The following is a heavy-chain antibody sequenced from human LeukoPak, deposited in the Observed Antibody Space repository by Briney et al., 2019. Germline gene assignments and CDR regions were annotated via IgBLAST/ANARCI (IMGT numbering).Heavy chain of an antibody. D-gene: IGHD4-17*01. V-gene: IGHV4-4*07. CDR3: ARVGGFYGAYNWFDP. CDR1: GGSISSYY. Sequence: SETLSLTCTVSGGSISSYYWSWIRQPAGKGLEWIGRFYISGSTNYNPSLKSRVTISVDTSKNQFSLKLSSVTAADTAVYYCARVGGFYGAYNWFDPWGQGTLVTVSS. CDR2: FYISGST. J-gene: IGHJ5*02.